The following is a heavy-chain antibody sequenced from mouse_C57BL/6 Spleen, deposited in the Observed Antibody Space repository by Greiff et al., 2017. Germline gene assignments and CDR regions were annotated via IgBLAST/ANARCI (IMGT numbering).Heavy chain of an antibody. Sequence: QVQLKQPGAELVKPGASVKLSCKASGYTFTSYWMHWVKQRPGRGLEWIGRIDPNSGGTKYNEKFKSKATLTVDKPSSTAYMQLSSLTSEDSAVYYCAREVYYDYDGGYFDVWGTGTTVTVSS. D-gene: IGHD2-4*01. CDR3: AREVYYDYDGGYFDV. V-gene: IGHV1-72*01. CDR1: GYTFTSYW. J-gene: IGHJ1*03. CDR2: IDPNSGGT.